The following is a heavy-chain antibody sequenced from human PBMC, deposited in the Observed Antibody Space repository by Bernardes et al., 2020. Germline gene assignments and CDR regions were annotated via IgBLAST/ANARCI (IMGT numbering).Heavy chain of an antibody. J-gene: IGHJ4*02. CDR1: GFTFDDYA. Sequence: GGSLRLSCAASGFTFDDYAMHWVRQAPGKGLEWVSGISWNSGSIGYADSVKGRFTISRDNAKNSLYLQMNSLRAEDTALYYCAKADGSSSSYYFDYWGQGTLFTVSS. D-gene: IGHD6-6*01. V-gene: IGHV3-9*01. CDR3: AKADGSSSSYYFDY. CDR2: ISWNSGSI.